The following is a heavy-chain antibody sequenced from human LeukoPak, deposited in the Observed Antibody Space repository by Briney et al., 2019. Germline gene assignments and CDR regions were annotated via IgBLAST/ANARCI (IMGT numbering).Heavy chain of an antibody. D-gene: IGHD4-17*01. CDR1: GFTFSTYG. V-gene: IGHV3-30-3*01. J-gene: IGHJ4*02. Sequence: GGSLRLSCAASGFTFSTYGMHWVRQAPGKGLEWVADISYDGSKKYYADSVKGRFTISRDNSKNTLYLQMNSLRAEDTAVYYCARDGDPTGYFDYWGQGTLVTVSS. CDR2: ISYDGSKK. CDR3: ARDGDPTGYFDY.